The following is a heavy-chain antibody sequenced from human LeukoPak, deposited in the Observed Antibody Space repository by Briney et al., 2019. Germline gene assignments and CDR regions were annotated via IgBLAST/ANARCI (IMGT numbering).Heavy chain of an antibody. CDR3: ARGRYYDSSGPFDY. D-gene: IGHD3-22*01. V-gene: IGHV4-61*02. CDR2: IYTSGST. J-gene: IGHJ4*02. Sequence: PSETLSLTCTVSGGSISSGSYYWSWIRQPAGKGLEWIGRIYTSGSTNYNPSLKSRVTISVDTSKNQFSLKLSSVTAADTAVYYCARGRYYDSSGPFDYWGQGTLVTVSS. CDR1: GGSISSGSYY.